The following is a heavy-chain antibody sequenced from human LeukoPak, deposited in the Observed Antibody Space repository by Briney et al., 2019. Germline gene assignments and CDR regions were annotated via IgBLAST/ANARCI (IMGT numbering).Heavy chain of an antibody. CDR1: GYTFTSYD. Sequence: ASVKVSCKASGYTFTSYDINWVRQATGQGLEWMGWMNPNSGNTGYAQKFQGRVTMTRNTPISTAYMELSSLRSEDTAVYYCARGAQTFTLSSSPSFDYWGQGTLVTVSS. CDR2: MNPNSGNT. D-gene: IGHD6-6*01. J-gene: IGHJ4*02. CDR3: ARGAQTFTLSSSPSFDY. V-gene: IGHV1-8*01.